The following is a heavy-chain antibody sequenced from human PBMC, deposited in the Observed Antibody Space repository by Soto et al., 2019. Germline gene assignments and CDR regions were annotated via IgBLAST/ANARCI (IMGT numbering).Heavy chain of an antibody. D-gene: IGHD2-15*01. Sequence: SETLSLTCTVSGGSISSGDYYWSWIRQPPGKGLEWIGYIYYSGSTYYSPSLKSRVTISVDTSKNQFSLKLSSVTAADTAVYYCARGVGGSWFDPWGQGTLVTVSS. CDR2: IYYSGST. J-gene: IGHJ5*02. CDR3: ARGVGGSWFDP. V-gene: IGHV4-30-4*01. CDR1: GGSISSGDYY.